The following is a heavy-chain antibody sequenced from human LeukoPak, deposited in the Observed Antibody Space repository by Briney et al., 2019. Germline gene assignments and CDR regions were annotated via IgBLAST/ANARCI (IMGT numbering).Heavy chain of an antibody. Sequence: SETLSLTCTVSGGSISSYYWSWIRQPAGKGLEWIGRIYTSGSTNYNPSLKSRVTISVDTSKNQFSLKLSSVTAADTAVYYCARTPRNDPNKVRGVIGAFDIWGQGTMVTVSS. J-gene: IGHJ3*02. CDR2: IYTSGST. D-gene: IGHD3-10*01. V-gene: IGHV4-4*07. CDR3: ARTPRNDPNKVRGVIGAFDI. CDR1: GGSISSYY.